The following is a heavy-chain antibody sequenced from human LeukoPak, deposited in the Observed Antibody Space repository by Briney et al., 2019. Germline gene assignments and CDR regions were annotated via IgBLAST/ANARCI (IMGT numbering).Heavy chain of an antibody. CDR1: GYTFTGDY. D-gene: IGHD2-2*01. V-gene: IGHV1-2*06. Sequence: ASVKVSCKXSGYTFTGDYMHWVRQAPGQGLEWMGRINPNSGGTNYAQKFQGRVTMTRDTSISTAYMELSRLRSDDTAVYYCARQLPSFIVVVPAADFDYWGQGTLVTVSS. J-gene: IGHJ4*02. CDR3: ARQLPSFIVVVPAADFDY. CDR2: INPNSGGT.